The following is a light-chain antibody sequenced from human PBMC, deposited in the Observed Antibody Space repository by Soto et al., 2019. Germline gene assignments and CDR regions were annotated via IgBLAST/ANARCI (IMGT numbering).Light chain of an antibody. Sequence: DIQMTQSPSTLSASVGDRVTITCRASQSISSWLAWYQQKPGKAPKLLIYDASSLESGVASRFSGSGSGTEFTLTISSRQPDDFATYYCQQYNSYPLTFGGGTKVEIK. V-gene: IGKV1-5*01. CDR2: DAS. CDR1: QSISSW. J-gene: IGKJ4*01. CDR3: QQYNSYPLT.